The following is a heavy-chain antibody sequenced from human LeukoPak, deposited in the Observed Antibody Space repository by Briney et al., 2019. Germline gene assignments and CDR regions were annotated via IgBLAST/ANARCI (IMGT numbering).Heavy chain of an antibody. Sequence: GASVKVSCKASGYTFTGYYMHWVRQAPGQGLEWMGWINPNSGGTNYAQKFQGRVTVTRDTSISTAYMELSSLRSDDTAVYYCTRGETGRDSSGYFGYWGQGTLVTVS. V-gene: IGHV1-2*02. J-gene: IGHJ4*02. CDR3: TRGETGRDSSGYFGY. CDR1: GYTFTGYY. CDR2: INPNSGGT. D-gene: IGHD3-22*01.